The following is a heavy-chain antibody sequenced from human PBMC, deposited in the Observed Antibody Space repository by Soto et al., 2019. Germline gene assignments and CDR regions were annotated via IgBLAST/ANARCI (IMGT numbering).Heavy chain of an antibody. V-gene: IGHV3-64D*08. CDR1: GFTFSSYA. CDR2: ISSNGGST. CDR3: VKALRSYYFDY. D-gene: IGHD3-3*01. Sequence: GGSLRLSCSASGFTFSSYAMHWVRQAPGKGLEYVSAISSNGGSTYYADSVKGRFTISRDNSKNTLYLQMSSLRAEDTAVYYCVKALRSYYFDYWGQGTLVTVSS. J-gene: IGHJ4*02.